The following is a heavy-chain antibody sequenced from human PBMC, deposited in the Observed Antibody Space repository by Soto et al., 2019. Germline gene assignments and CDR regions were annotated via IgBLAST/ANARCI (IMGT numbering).Heavy chain of an antibody. CDR1: GGSISSSNW. CDR2: IYHSGNT. Sequence: QVQLQESGPGLVKPSGTLSLTCAVSGGSISSSNWWSWVRQPPGKGLEWIGEIYHSGNTNYNPSLTSRVTMAVDKSRNHFSLKLSSVTAADTAVYYCARRWGEGRVDYWGQGTLVTVSS. J-gene: IGHJ4*02. CDR3: ARRWGEGRVDY. D-gene: IGHD3-10*01. V-gene: IGHV4-4*02.